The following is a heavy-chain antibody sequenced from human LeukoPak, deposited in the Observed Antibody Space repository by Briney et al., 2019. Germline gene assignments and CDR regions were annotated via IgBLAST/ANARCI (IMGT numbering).Heavy chain of an antibody. J-gene: IGHJ4*02. D-gene: IGHD3-9*01. CDR1: GFTFSDYY. CDR2: ISSSGSSM. V-gene: IGHV3-11*04. Sequence: PGGSLRLSCAASGFTFSDYYMSWIRQAPGKGLEWLSYISSSGSSMYYADSVKGRFTISRDNAKNSLYLQMNSLRAEDTAVYYCARVGGKVLRYFDWLLNRYFDYWGQGTLVTVSS. CDR3: ARVGGKVLRYFDWLLNRYFDY.